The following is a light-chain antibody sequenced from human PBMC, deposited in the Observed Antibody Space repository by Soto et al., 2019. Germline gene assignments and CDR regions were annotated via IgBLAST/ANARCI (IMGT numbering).Light chain of an antibody. CDR2: QVS. Sequence: QSALTQPPSVSGSPGQSVTISCTGTSSDVGSYNRVSWYQQPPGTATKLMIYQVSNRPSGVPDRFSGSKSGNTASLTISGLQAEDEADYYCSSYTSSSTWVFGGGTKLTVL. CDR1: SSDVGSYNR. J-gene: IGLJ3*02. CDR3: SSYTSSSTWV. V-gene: IGLV2-18*02.